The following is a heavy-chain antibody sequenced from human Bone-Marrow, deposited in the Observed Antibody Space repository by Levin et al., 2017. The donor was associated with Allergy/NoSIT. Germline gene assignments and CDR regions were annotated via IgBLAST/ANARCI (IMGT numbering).Heavy chain of an antibody. D-gene: IGHD4-17*01. V-gene: IGHV1-18*01. CDR2: ISAYNGNK. CDR1: GYSFGTYI. Sequence: GESLKISCKASGYSFGTYIMSWVRQAPGQGLEWMGWISAYNGNKKYAQKFQGRVTMTTDTSTSTAYMELTSLTSDDTATYYCARGGGTTSYHYWGQGTLVIVSS. J-gene: IGHJ4*02. CDR3: ARGGGTTSYHY.